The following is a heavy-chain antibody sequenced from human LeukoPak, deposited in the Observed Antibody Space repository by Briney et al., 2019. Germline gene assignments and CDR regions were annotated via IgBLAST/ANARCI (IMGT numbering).Heavy chain of an antibody. CDR1: GGSLSGYY. J-gene: IGHJ5*02. D-gene: IGHD5-24*01. Sequence: SSETLSLTCAVYGGSLSGYYWSWIRQPPGKGLEWIGEINHSGNTNYNPSLKSRVTISVDTSKNQFSLKLSSVTAADTAVYYCARDRLQLQSWGQGTLVTVSS. V-gene: IGHV4-34*01. CDR2: INHSGNT. CDR3: ARDRLQLQS.